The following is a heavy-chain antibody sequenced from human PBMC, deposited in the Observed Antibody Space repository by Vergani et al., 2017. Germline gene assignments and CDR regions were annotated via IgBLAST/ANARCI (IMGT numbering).Heavy chain of an antibody. J-gene: IGHJ4*02. CDR2: LTASGSGI. Sequence: EVQLLDSGGRLVQPGGSLRLSCVASGFAFSRYAMSWVRQAPGKGLEWVSGLTASGSGISYADSVRGRFTISRDNSKNTLFLQMDSLRAEDPAVYYCAKSEGLQHLGAHYFDSWGQGILVTVSS. V-gene: IGHV3-23*01. CDR3: AKSEGLQHLGAHYFDS. CDR1: GFAFSRYA. D-gene: IGHD5-24*01.